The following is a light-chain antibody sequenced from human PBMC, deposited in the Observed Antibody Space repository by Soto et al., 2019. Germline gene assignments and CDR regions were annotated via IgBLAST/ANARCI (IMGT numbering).Light chain of an antibody. CDR2: RNN. CDR1: SSNIGSKY. Sequence: QPVLTQPPSASGTPGQRVTISCSGSSSNIGSKYVYWYQQLPGTAPKLLMYRNNQRPSGVPDRFSGSKSGTSASLAISGLRSEDEADYHCAAWDSNLGGPAXGGGTKVTVL. V-gene: IGLV1-47*01. CDR3: AAWDSNLGGPA. J-gene: IGLJ2*01.